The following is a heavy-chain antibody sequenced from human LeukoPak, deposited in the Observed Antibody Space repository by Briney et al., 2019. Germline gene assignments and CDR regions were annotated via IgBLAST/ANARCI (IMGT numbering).Heavy chain of an antibody. D-gene: IGHD3-22*01. CDR1: GFTFSSYA. V-gene: IGHV3-23*01. CDR2: ISGNGDYT. J-gene: IGHJ4*02. CDR3: AKGRPNYYESNGHYYRRDGDY. Sequence: GGSLRLSCAASGFTFSSYAMSWVRQAPGKGLEWVSSISGNGDYTFYAGSVKGRFTISRDNSKNTLYLQMNSLRAEDTAIYYCAKGRPNYYESNGHYYRRDGDYWGQGALVTVSS.